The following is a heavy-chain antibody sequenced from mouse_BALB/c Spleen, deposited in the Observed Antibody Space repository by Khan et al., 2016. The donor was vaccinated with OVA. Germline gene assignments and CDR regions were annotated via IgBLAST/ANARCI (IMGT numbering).Heavy chain of an antibody. V-gene: IGHV3-2*02. D-gene: IGHD1-1*01. CDR3: ARVYGGDFDY. CDR1: GYSITSDYA. Sequence: EVQLQESGPGLVKPSQSLSLTCTVTGYSITSDYAWNWIRQFPGNKLEWMGFISYSGNTNYNPSLKSRISITRDTSKNQFFLQLNSVNTEDTARYYCARVYGGDFDYWGQGTTLTVSS. J-gene: IGHJ2*01. CDR2: ISYSGNT.